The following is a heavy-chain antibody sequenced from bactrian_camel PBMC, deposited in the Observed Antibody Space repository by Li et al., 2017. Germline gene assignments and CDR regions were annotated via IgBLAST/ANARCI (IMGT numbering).Heavy chain of an antibody. J-gene: IGHJ4*01. CDR1: ERISSICG. Sequence: HVQLVESGGGSVQPGGSLKLSCEASERISSICGMAWYRQAPGKERELVSSVSDDGTTTYVDSVKGRFTSSRDNDKNTLYLQMDNLKPEDTAMYYCAADLLWGRYSATIRPADFCHFGQGTQVTVS. V-gene: IGHV3S53*01. D-gene: IGHD4*01. CDR2: VSDDGTT.